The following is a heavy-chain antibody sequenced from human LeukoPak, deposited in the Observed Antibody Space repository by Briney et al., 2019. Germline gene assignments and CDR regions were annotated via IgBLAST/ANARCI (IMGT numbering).Heavy chain of an antibody. D-gene: IGHD7-27*01. CDR3: AIDPNWGTHS. CDR2: IGSSGGGI. J-gene: IGHJ4*02. CDR1: GFTFSTYT. Sequence: GGSLRLSCAASGFTFSTYTMYWVRHPPGKKLEWVSIIGSSGGGIHYADSVKGRFTISRDNSKNALYLQMNSLRVEDTAVYYCAIDPNWGTHSWGQGVLVTVSS. V-gene: IGHV3-23*01.